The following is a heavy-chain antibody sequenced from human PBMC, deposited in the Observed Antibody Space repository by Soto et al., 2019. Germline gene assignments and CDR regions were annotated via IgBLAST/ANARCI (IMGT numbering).Heavy chain of an antibody. J-gene: IGHJ1*01. CDR2: ITVNGIT. CDR3: ARESGENWTYEAH. D-gene: IGHD1-7*01. CDR1: GAYVSDFS. V-gene: IGHV4-4*07. Sequence: QVQQLESGPGLVKPWDTLSLTCTVSGAYVSDFSWSWIRQPAGKGLEWIGRITVNGITQYTPSFRGRVTMAMDTSRNQFSLNLQSATAADTALYFCARESGENWTYEAHWRQGTLVTVSS.